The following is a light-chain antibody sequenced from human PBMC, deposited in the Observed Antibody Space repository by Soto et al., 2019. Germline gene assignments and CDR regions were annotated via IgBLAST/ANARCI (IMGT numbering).Light chain of an antibody. Sequence: QSVLTQPPSVSAAPGQKVTISCSGSSSNIGNNCVSWYQQLPGTAPKLLIYDNNKRPSGIPDRFSGSKSGTSATLGITGLQTGDEADYYCGTWDSSLSAGFGGGTQLTVL. J-gene: IGLJ2*01. CDR1: SSNIGNNC. V-gene: IGLV1-51*01. CDR3: GTWDSSLSAG. CDR2: DNN.